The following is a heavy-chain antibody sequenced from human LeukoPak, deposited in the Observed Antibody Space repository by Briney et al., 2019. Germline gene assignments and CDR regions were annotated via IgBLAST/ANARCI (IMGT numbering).Heavy chain of an antibody. CDR2: ISSSGSTI. Sequence: GGSLRLSCAASGFTFSSYEMNWVRQAPGKGLEWVSYISSSGSTIYYADSVKGRFTISRDNAKNSLYLQMNGLRAEDTAVYYCARDHYYGYYYYGMDVWGQGTTVTVSS. CDR3: ARDHYYGYYYYGMDV. V-gene: IGHV3-48*03. D-gene: IGHD3-10*01. J-gene: IGHJ6*02. CDR1: GFTFSSYE.